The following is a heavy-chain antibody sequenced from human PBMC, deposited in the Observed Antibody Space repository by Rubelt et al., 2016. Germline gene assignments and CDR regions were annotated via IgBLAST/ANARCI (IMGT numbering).Heavy chain of an antibody. CDR2: ISAYDGNT. CDR3: ARDQLALYAFDI. D-gene: IGHD1-1*01. Sequence: QVQLVQSGAEVKKPGASVKVSCKASGYTFTSYGISWVRQAPGQGLEWMGWISAYDGNTNYAQKLQCSATMTTDTATSTAYMELRSLRSDDTAVYFCARDQLALYAFDIWGQGTMVTVSS. V-gene: IGHV1-18*01. CDR1: GYTFTSYG. J-gene: IGHJ3*02.